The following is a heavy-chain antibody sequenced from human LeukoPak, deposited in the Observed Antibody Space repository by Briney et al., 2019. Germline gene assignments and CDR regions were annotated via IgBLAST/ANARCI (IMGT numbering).Heavy chain of an antibody. J-gene: IGHJ4*02. V-gene: IGHV3-20*03. Sequence: WIRQPPGKGLEWVSNINGNGGSTTYADSVKGRFTISRDNAKNSLYLQMNSLRAEDTALYFCARLSSRYTSGWFCDYWGQGTLVTVSS. D-gene: IGHD6-19*01. CDR2: INGNGGST. CDR3: ARLSSRYTSGWFCDY.